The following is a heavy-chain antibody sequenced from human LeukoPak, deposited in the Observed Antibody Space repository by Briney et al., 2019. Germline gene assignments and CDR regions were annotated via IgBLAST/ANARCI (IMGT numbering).Heavy chain of an antibody. V-gene: IGHV1-46*01. J-gene: IGHJ4*02. CDR1: GYTFTNYY. D-gene: IGHD6-13*01. Sequence: GASVTVSCKASGYTFTNYYMHWVRQAPGQGLEWVGIINPSGGSTSYAQKFQGRVTMTRDTSTSTLYMELSSLRSEDTAVYYCARVGSGSWFLDYWGQGTLVTVSS. CDR2: INPSGGST. CDR3: ARVGSGSWFLDY.